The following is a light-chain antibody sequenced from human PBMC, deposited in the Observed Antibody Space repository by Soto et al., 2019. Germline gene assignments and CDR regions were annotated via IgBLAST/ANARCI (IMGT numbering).Light chain of an antibody. CDR2: EAS. J-gene: IGKJ5*01. V-gene: IGKV1D-12*01. CDR3: QQTNAFPIT. Sequence: DIQMTQSPSSVSASLGDRFTLTFRASLGIGRWLAWYQQKPGQAPKLLIYEASILQSGVPSRFSGSGSGTDFTLTINSLQPEDFATYYCQQTNAFPITFGQGTRLEIK. CDR1: LGIGRW.